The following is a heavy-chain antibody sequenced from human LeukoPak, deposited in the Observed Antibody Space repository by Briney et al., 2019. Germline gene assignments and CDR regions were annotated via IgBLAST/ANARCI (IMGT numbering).Heavy chain of an antibody. CDR1: VLTFRSFW. CDR3: ARERDGRFFDY. J-gene: IGHJ4*02. Sequence: PGGSLRLSCAVSVLTFRSFWMSWVRQAPGKGLEWVANINQDGSEKYFVDSVKGRFTISRDNSKNSLHLQMNTLRAEDTAVYYCARERDGRFFDYWGQGTLVTVSS. CDR2: INQDGSEK. V-gene: IGHV3-7*01. D-gene: IGHD5-24*01.